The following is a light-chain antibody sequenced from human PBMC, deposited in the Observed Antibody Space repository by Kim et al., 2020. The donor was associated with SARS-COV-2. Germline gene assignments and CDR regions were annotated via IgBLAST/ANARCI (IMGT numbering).Light chain of an antibody. V-gene: IGKV3-20*01. CDR2: GAS. CDR1: QSITNNY. Sequence: EIVLTQSPGTLSLSSGERATLSCRASQSITNNYLAWYLQKPGQAPRLLIYGASSRAKGIPDRLSGSGSGTDFTLTITRLEPEDFAVYYCNQYAGSPTFGQGTKVDIK. J-gene: IGKJ1*01. CDR3: NQYAGSPT.